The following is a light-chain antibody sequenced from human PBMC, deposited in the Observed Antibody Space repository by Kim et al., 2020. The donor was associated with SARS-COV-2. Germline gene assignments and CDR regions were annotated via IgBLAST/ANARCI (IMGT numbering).Light chain of an antibody. J-gene: IGKJ4*01. V-gene: IGKV3-20*01. Sequence: TLSLTPGERVNLSCRASRGLDSSDLAWYQQKPGRAPRLLIHGASYRATGIPERFSGSGSGTDFTLTISSLEPEDAAIYFCQQYGATFGGGTKLEI. CDR3: QQYGAT. CDR1: RGLDSSD. CDR2: GAS.